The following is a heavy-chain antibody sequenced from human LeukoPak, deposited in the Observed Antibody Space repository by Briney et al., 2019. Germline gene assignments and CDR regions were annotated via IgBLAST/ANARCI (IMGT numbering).Heavy chain of an antibody. D-gene: IGHD3-22*01. J-gene: IGHJ4*02. CDR3: ARVVRDGSGYNYYFDY. V-gene: IGHV4-39*01. Sequence: PSETLSLTCTGSGGSISRIIYYWGWIRQPPGKGLEWIGSIYYTGSTYYTPSLRSRVTISVDTSKNQFSLKLSAVTAADTAVYYCARVVRDGSGYNYYFDYWGQGTLVTVSS. CDR2: IYYTGST. CDR1: GGSISRIIYY.